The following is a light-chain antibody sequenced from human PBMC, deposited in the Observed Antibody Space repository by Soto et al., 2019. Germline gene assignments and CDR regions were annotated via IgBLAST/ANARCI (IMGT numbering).Light chain of an antibody. CDR2: GAS. V-gene: IGKV3-15*01. J-gene: IGKJ1*01. CDR3: QQYNNWPWT. CDR1: QSVSSN. Sequence: EIVMTHSPATLSVSPGQRATLSSSASQSVSSNLAWYQQKPGQAPRLLIYGASTRATGIPARFSGSGSGTEFTLTISSLQSEDFAVYYCQQYNNWPWTFGQGTKVDIK.